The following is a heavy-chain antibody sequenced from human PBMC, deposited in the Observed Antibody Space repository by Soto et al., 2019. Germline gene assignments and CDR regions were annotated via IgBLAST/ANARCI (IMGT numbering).Heavy chain of an antibody. J-gene: IGHJ3*02. CDR3: AKDLGHGGRGAFYI. Sequence: QVQLVESGGGVVQPGRSLRLSCAASGFTFSSYGMHWVRQAPGKGLEWVAVISYDGSNKYYADSVKGRFTISRDNSKNTLYLQMNSLIAEDTAVYYCAKDLGHGGRGAFYIWGQGTMVTVSS. CDR2: ISYDGSNK. D-gene: IGHD7-27*01. V-gene: IGHV3-30*18. CDR1: GFTFSSYG.